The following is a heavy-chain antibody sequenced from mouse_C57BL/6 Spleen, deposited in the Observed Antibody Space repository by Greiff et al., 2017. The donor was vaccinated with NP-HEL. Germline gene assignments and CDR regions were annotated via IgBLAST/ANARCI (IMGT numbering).Heavy chain of an antibody. D-gene: IGHD2-4*01. V-gene: IGHV1-53*01. CDR3: ARPLNYYYDYEPAWFAY. Sequence: VQLQQPGTELVKPGASVKLSCKASGYTFTSYWMHWVKQRPGQGLEWIGNINPSNGGTNYNEKFKSKATLTVDKSSSTAYMQLSSLTSEDSAVYYCARPLNYYYDYEPAWFAYWGQGTLVTVSA. J-gene: IGHJ3*01. CDR1: GYTFTSYW. CDR2: INPSNGGT.